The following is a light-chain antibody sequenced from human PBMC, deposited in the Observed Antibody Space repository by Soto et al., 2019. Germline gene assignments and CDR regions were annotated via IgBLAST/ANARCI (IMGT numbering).Light chain of an antibody. CDR1: QSVSSSY. CDR3: QQYGSSQLT. CDR2: GAS. V-gene: IGKV3-20*01. Sequence: EIVLTQSPGTLSLSPGERATLSCRASQSVSSSYLAWYQQKPGQAPRLLIYGASSRATGIPDRFSGSGSGTDFTLPISRLEPEDFAVYYCQQYGSSQLTVGGGTKVEIK. J-gene: IGKJ4*01.